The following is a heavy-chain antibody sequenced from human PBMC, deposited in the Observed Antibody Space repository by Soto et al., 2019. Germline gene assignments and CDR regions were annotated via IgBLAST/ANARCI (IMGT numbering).Heavy chain of an antibody. CDR2: INPNSGGT. Sequence: ASVKVSCKASGYTFTGYYMHWVRQAPGQGLEWMGWINPNSGGTNYAQEFQGRVTMTRDTSISTAYMELSKLRSDDTAVYYCARFPLPITAFDYWGQGTLVTVS. V-gene: IGHV1-2*02. CDR1: GYTFTGYY. D-gene: IGHD3-3*01. J-gene: IGHJ4*02. CDR3: ARFPLPITAFDY.